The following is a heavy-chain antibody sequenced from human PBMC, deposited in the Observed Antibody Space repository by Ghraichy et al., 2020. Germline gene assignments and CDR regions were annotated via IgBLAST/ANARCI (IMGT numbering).Heavy chain of an antibody. CDR1: GGSFSGYY. CDR2: INHSGST. CDR3: ATRRITLV. J-gene: IGHJ4*02. Sequence: SETLSLTCAVYGGSFSGYYWSWIRQPPGKGLEWIGEINHSGSTNYNPSLKSRVTISVDTSKNQFSLKLSSVTAADTAVYYCATRRITLVWSQGTLVTVSS. V-gene: IGHV4-34*01. D-gene: IGHD3-3*01.